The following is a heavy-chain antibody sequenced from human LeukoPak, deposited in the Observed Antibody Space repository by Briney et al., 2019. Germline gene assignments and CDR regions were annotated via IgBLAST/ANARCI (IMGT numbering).Heavy chain of an antibody. J-gene: IGHJ5*01. D-gene: IGHD6-19*01. V-gene: IGHV4-61*01. CDR2: IYYTGST. CDR3: ARQERYSSGWFDF. CDR1: GGSVSSGSYY. Sequence: SETLSPTCTVSGGSVSSGSYYWSWIRQPPGKGLEWIGYIYYTGSTNYNPFLKSRVTISVDMPKNQFSLKLSSVTAADTAVYYCARQERYSSGWFDFWGHGTLVTVSS.